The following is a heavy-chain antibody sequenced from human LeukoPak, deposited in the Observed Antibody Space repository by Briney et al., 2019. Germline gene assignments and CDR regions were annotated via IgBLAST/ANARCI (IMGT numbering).Heavy chain of an antibody. Sequence: ASVKVSCKASGYTFTSYDINWVRQATGQGLEWMGWMNPNSGNTGYAQKFQGRVTITRNTSISTAYMELSSLRSEDTAVYYCARVSLRFLEWLPQYNWFDPWGQGTLVTVSS. V-gene: IGHV1-8*03. D-gene: IGHD3-3*01. CDR1: GYTFTSYD. CDR2: MNPNSGNT. J-gene: IGHJ5*02. CDR3: ARVSLRFLEWLPQYNWFDP.